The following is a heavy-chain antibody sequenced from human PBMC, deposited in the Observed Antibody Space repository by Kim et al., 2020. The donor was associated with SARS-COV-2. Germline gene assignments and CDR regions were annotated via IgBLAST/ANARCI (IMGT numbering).Heavy chain of an antibody. CDR2: ITSSGSYI. D-gene: IGHD3-10*01. J-gene: IGHJ2*01. CDR1: GFTFSDYY. V-gene: IGHV3-11*01. Sequence: GGSLRLSCAASGFTFSDYYMTWIRQAPGKGLEWVAYITSSGSYINYADSVKGRFTISRDNAKNSLYLQMSSLRVEDTALYYCARVPFGDFPADYFYLWG. CDR3: ARVPFGDFPADYFYL.